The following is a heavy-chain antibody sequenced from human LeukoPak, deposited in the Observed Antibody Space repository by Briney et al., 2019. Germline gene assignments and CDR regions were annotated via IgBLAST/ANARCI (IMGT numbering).Heavy chain of an antibody. CDR1: GFTFSSYT. CDR3: ARGLDTMVRGVLTY. Sequence: GGSLRLSCPASGFTFSSYTMNWVRQAPGKGLEWVSSISSSSSYIYYADSVKGRFTISRDNAKNSLYLQMNSLRAEDTAVYYCARGLDTMVRGVLTYWGQGTLVTVSS. V-gene: IGHV3-21*01. J-gene: IGHJ4*02. CDR2: ISSSSSYI. D-gene: IGHD3-10*01.